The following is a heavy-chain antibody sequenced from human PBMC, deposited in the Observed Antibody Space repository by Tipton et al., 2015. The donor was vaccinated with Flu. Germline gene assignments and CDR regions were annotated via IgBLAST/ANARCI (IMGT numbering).Heavy chain of an antibody. Sequence: SLRLSCAASGFTFHDYAMHWVRQAPGKGLEWASGITWNSASIDYGDSVKGRFTISRDNAKNSLYLQMNSLRAEDTALYYCAKDPSGRVGATGLFDHWGQGTLVTVSS. CDR1: GFTFHDYA. CDR3: AKDPSGRVGATGLFDH. V-gene: IGHV3-9*01. J-gene: IGHJ4*02. D-gene: IGHD1-26*01. CDR2: ITWNSASI.